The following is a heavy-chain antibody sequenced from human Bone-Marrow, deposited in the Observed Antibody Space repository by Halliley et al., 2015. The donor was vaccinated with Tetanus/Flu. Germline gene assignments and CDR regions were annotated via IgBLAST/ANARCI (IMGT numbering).Heavy chain of an antibody. Sequence: SLRLSCAASGFTFSNYVIHWVRQAPGKGLEWVAVISYDGRNKYYADSVKGRFTISRDNSKNTLYLQMNSLRPEDTAVYYCARDRWGVGVTRCYFGIDVWGQGSTV. CDR1: GFTFSNYV. CDR2: ISYDGRNK. J-gene: IGHJ6*02. V-gene: IGHV3-30*04. CDR3: ARDRWGVGVTRCYFGIDV. D-gene: IGHD3-16*01.